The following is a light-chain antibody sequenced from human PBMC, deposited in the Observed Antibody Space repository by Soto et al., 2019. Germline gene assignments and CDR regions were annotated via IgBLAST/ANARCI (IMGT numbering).Light chain of an antibody. V-gene: IGKV3-15*01. J-gene: IGKJ1*01. CDR2: GAS. CDR3: QQYNNWPPWT. Sequence: EVVMTQSPATLSVSPGDGATLSCRASQGVSSDLAWYQQKPGQAPRLLIYGASTRATGIPARFSGSGSGTEFTLTISSLQSEDFAVYYRQQYNNWPPWTFGQGTKVDIK. CDR1: QGVSSD.